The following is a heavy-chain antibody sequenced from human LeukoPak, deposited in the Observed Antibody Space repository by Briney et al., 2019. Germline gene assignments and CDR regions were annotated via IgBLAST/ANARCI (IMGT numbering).Heavy chain of an antibody. D-gene: IGHD3-3*01. CDR3: VRDGRYYDFWSGPEGGSWFDP. CDR2: IYTSGST. CDR1: GGSVSSYY. V-gene: IGHV4-4*07. Sequence: SETLSLTCTVSGGSVSSYYWSWIRQPAGKGLEWIGRIYTSGSTNYNPSLKSRVTMSVDTSKNQFSLKLSSVTAADTAVYYCVRDGRYYDFWSGPEGGSWFDPWGQGTLVTVSS. J-gene: IGHJ5*02.